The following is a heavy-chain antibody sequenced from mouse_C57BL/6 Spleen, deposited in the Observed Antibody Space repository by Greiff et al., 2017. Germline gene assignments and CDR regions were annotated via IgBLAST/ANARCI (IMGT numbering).Heavy chain of an antibody. CDR1: GYTFTDYY. CDR2: IYPGSGNT. D-gene: IGHD1-2*01. CDR3: ARNYYGGWYFDV. Sequence: QVQLKQSGPELVKPGASVKISCKASGYTFTDYYINWVKQRPGQGLEWLGWIYPGSGNTKYNEKFKGKATLTVDTSSSTAYMQLSSLTSEDSAVYFCARNYYGGWYFDVWGTGTTVTVSS. J-gene: IGHJ1*03. V-gene: IGHV1-84*01.